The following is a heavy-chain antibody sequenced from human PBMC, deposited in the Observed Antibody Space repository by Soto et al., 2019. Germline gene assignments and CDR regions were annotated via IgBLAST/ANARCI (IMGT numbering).Heavy chain of an antibody. CDR3: AKGPIRTGYYYYGMDV. CDR1: GFTFSSYA. J-gene: IGHJ6*02. Sequence: GGSLRLSCAASGFTFSSYAMSWVRQAPGKGLEWVSAISGSGGSTYYADSVKGRFTISRDNSKNTLYLQMNSLRAEDTAVYYCAKGPIRTGYYYYGMDVWGQGTTVTVSS. CDR2: ISGSGGST. V-gene: IGHV3-23*01. D-gene: IGHD1-1*01.